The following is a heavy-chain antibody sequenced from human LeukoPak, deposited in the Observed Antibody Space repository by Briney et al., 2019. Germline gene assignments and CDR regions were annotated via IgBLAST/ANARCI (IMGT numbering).Heavy chain of an antibody. V-gene: IGHV3-7*03. CDR1: GFTFSSYW. CDR2: IKEDGSEK. J-gene: IGHJ4*02. CDR3: AKVNGLNFDY. Sequence: GGSLRLSCAASGFTFSSYWMSWVRQAPGKGMEWVANIKEDGSEKYYVDSVKGRFTISRDNSKNTLYLQMNSLRAEDTAVYYCAKVNGLNFDYWGQGTLVTVSS.